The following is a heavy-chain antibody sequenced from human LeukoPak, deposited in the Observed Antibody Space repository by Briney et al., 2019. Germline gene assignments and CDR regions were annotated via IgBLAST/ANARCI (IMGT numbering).Heavy chain of an antibody. J-gene: IGHJ5*01. Sequence: GGSLRLSCAASGFTFSSYEMNWVRQAPGKGLEWVSYISSSGSTIYYADSVKGRFTISRDNAKNTLYLRMNSLRAEDTAVYYCAKRKLRFEFDSWGQGTLVTVSS. CDR1: GFTFSSYE. V-gene: IGHV3-48*03. CDR3: AKRKLRFEFDS. D-gene: IGHD5-12*01. CDR2: ISSSGSTI.